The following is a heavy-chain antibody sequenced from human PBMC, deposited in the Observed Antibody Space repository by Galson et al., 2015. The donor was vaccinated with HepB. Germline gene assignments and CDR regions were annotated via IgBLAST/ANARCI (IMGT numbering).Heavy chain of an antibody. CDR3: ARDGGGWKGNLYRYFDF. J-gene: IGHJ2*01. Sequence: SLRLSCAASGFTFSSYGMHWVRQAPGKGLEWVAVIWYDGSNKYYADSVKGRFTISRDNSKNTLYLQMNSLRAEDTAVYYCARDGGGWKGNLYRYFDFWGRGTLVTVSS. D-gene: IGHD6-19*01. V-gene: IGHV3-33*01. CDR2: IWYDGSNK. CDR1: GFTFSSYG.